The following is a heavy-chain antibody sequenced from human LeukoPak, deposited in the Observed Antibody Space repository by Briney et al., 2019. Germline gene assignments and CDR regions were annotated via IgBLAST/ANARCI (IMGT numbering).Heavy chain of an antibody. CDR3: ARVGKGSGSGSYNYYYYYGMDV. CDR1: GYTFTSYD. Sequence: GASVKVSCKASGYTFTSYDINWVRQATGQGPEWMGWMNPNSGNTGYAQKFQGRVTMTRNTSISTAYMELSSLRSEDTAVYYCARVGKGSGSGSYNYYYYYGMDVWGQGTTVTVSS. D-gene: IGHD3-10*01. J-gene: IGHJ6*02. V-gene: IGHV1-8*01. CDR2: MNPNSGNT.